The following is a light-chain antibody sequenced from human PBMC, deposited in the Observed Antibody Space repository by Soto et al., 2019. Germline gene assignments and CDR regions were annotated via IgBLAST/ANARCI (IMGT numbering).Light chain of an antibody. CDR1: SSDVGGYNY. Sequence: QSALTQPRSVSGSPGQSVTISCTGTSSDVGGYNYVSWYQQHPGKAPKLMIYDVSKRPSGVPDRFSGSKSGNPASLTISGLQAEDEADYYCAAWDDSLNGVVFGGGTKVNVL. CDR3: AAWDDSLNGVV. CDR2: DVS. J-gene: IGLJ2*01. V-gene: IGLV2-11*01.